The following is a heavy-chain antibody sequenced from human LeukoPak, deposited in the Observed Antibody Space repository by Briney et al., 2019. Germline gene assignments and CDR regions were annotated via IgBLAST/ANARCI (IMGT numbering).Heavy chain of an antibody. D-gene: IGHD3-10*01. J-gene: IGHJ6*03. Sequence: SETLSLTCTVSDYSISSDYSWGWIRQPPGKGLEWIGLIYHSGSTYYNPSLKSRVTISVDTSKNQFSLKLSSVTAADTAVYYCARERVMGGSGTYYMDVWGKGTTVTVSS. CDR3: ARERVMGGSGTYYMDV. CDR1: DYSISSDYS. V-gene: IGHV4-38-2*02. CDR2: IYHSGST.